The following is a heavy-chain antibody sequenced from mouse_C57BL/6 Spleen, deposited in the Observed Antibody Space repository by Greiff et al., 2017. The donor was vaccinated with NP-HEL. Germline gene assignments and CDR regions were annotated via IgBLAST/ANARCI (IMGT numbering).Heavy chain of an antibody. D-gene: IGHD1-1*01. CDR2: LTPNNGGT. J-gene: IGHJ4*01. Sequence: EVQLQQSGPELVKPGASVKISCKASGYTFTDYYMNWVKQSHGKSLEWIGDLTPNNGGTSYNQKFKGKATLTVDKSSSTAYMELRSLTSEDSAVYYCARAYGSSLGAMDYWGQGTSVTVSS. CDR3: ARAYGSSLGAMDY. V-gene: IGHV1-26*01. CDR1: GYTFTDYY.